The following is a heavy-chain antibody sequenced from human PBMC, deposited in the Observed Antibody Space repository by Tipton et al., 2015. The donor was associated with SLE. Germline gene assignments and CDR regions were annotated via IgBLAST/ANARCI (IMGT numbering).Heavy chain of an antibody. J-gene: IGHJ4*02. D-gene: IGHD6-13*01. Sequence: SLRLSCAASGFTFSSYSMNWVRQAPGKGLEWVSYISSSSSTIYYADSVKGRFTISRDNAKNSLYLQMNSLRAEDTAVYYCARDTSPDSSSWYGGDYWGQGILVTVSS. CDR3: ARDTSPDSSSWYGGDY. CDR2: ISSSSSTI. V-gene: IGHV3-48*01. CDR1: GFTFSSYS.